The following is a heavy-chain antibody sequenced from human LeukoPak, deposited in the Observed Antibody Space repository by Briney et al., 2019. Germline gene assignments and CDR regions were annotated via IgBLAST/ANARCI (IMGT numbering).Heavy chain of an antibody. Sequence: ASVNVSCKASGGTFSSYAISWVRQAPGQGLEWMGGIIPIFGTANYAQKFQGRDTITADESTSTAYMELSSLRSEDTAVYYCARVYSSGWYLGYWGQGTLVTVSS. CDR2: IIPIFGTA. J-gene: IGHJ4*02. V-gene: IGHV1-69*13. D-gene: IGHD6-19*01. CDR1: GGTFSSYA. CDR3: ARVYSSGWYLGY.